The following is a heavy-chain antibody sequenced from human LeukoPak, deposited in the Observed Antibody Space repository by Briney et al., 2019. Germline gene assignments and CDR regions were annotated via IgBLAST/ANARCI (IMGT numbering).Heavy chain of an antibody. CDR1: GFTFSSYA. D-gene: IGHD3-22*01. CDR3: AKEMGSSGYYPKYYFDY. CDR2: ISGSGGST. V-gene: IGHV3-23*01. J-gene: IGHJ4*02. Sequence: PGGSLRLSCVASGFTFSSYAMSWVRQAPGKGLEWVSAISGSGGSTYYADSVKGRFTISRDNSKNTLYLQMNSLRAEDTAVYYCAKEMGSSGYYPKYYFDYWGQGTLVTVSS.